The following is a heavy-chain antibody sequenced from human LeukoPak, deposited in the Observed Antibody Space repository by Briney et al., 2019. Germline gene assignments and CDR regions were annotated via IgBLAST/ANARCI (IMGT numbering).Heavy chain of an antibody. V-gene: IGHV3-9*01. J-gene: IGHJ6*02. CDR2: ISWNSGSI. D-gene: IGHD2-2*02. CDR1: GFTFDDYA. CDR3: AREAGVVPAAIYYYGMDV. Sequence: PGGSLGLSCAASGFTFDDYAMHWVRQAPGKGLEWVSGISWNSGSIGYADSVKGRFTISRDNAKNSLYLQMNSLRAEDTALYYCAREAGVVPAAIYYYGMDVWGQGTTVTVSS.